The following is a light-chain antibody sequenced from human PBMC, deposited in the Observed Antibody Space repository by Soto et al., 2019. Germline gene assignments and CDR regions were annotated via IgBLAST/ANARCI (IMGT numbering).Light chain of an antibody. CDR2: GTS. CDR1: QGIENY. J-gene: IGKJ4*01. Sequence: DIQVTQSPSAMSASVGDRVTITCRASQGIENYLIWFQQKPGKVPKRLIYGTSTLQTGVPSRFSGSGSGTEFTLTISSLQPEDFATYYCLQYKTYPLTFGGGTKVDIK. CDR3: LQYKTYPLT. V-gene: IGKV1-17*03.